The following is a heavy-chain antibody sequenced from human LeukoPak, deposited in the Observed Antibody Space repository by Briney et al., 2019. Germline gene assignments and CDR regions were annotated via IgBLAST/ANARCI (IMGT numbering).Heavy chain of an antibody. J-gene: IGHJ4*02. CDR1: GGSISSSSYY. D-gene: IGHD4-17*01. Sequence: SETLSLTCTVSGGSISSSSYYWGWIRQPPGKGLEWIGSIYHSGSTYYNPSLKSRVTISVDTSKDQFSLKLSSVTAADTAVYYCAREYGDYGEDYWGQGTLVTVSS. CDR3: AREYGDYGEDY. CDR2: IYHSGST. V-gene: IGHV4-39*07.